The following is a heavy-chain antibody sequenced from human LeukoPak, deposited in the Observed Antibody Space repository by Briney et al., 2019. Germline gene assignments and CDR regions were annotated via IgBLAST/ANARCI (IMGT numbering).Heavy chain of an antibody. CDR2: ISSSSSYI. J-gene: IGHJ3*02. Sequence: PGGSLRLSCVGSGFTFDTYAMTWVRQAPGQGLEWVSFISSSSSYIYYADSVKGRFTISRDNAKNSLYLQMNSLRAEDTAVYYCARDRVSEGAFDIWGQGTMVTVSS. CDR3: ARDRVSEGAFDI. CDR1: GFTFDTYA. V-gene: IGHV3-21*01. D-gene: IGHD6-13*01.